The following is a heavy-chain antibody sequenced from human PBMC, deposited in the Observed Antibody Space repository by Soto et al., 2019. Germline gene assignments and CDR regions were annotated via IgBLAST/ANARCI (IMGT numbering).Heavy chain of an antibody. V-gene: IGHV2-5*02. CDR3: ALRRGYCSGGSCYAIWFDP. J-gene: IGHJ5*02. D-gene: IGHD2-15*01. Sequence: QITLKESGPTLVKPTQTLTLTCTFSGFSLSTSGVGVGWIRQPTGKALEWLALIYWDDDKRYSPSLKSRLTITKDTSNKQVVLTMTNMDPVDTATYYCALRRGYCSGGSCYAIWFDPWGQGTLVTVSS. CDR1: GFSLSTSGVG. CDR2: IYWDDDK.